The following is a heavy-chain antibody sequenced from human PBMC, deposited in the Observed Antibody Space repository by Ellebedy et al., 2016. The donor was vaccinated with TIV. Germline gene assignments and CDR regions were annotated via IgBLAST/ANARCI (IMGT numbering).Heavy chain of an antibody. D-gene: IGHD2/OR15-2a*01. CDR1: GFSVTTFGVG. Sequence: SGPTLVXPTQTLTLTCTLSGFSVTTFGVGVGWIRQPPGKALEWLALIYWTDEKRYSPSLQSRLTITRDTSKNQVVLTMTNMDPVDTATYYCAHRQYCTSTTRIREDFDYWGQGTLVTVSS. J-gene: IGHJ4*02. CDR2: IYWTDEK. V-gene: IGHV2-5*01. CDR3: AHRQYCTSTTRIREDFDY.